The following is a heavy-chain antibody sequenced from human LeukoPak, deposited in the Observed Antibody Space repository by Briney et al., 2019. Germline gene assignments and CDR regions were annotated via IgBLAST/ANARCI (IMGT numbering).Heavy chain of an antibody. J-gene: IGHJ4*02. CDR2: ISATGLSA. CDR3: ARGRPHGNDY. Sequence: SGGSLRLSCVASGFTLRSFGMSWVRQAPGKGLEWVSFISATGLSAYYADSVKGRFSISRDNAKNTLYLQMNSLRVEDTAVYYCARGRPHGNDYWGQGTLVTVSS. CDR1: GFTLRSFG. V-gene: IGHV3-23*01. D-gene: IGHD4-23*01.